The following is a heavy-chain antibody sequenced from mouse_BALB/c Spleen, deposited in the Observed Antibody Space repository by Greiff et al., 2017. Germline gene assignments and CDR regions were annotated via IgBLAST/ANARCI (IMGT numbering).Heavy chain of an antibody. V-gene: IGHV5-15*02. Sequence: EVNLVESGGGLVQPGGSLKLSCAASGFTFSDYGMAWVRQAPGKGPEWVAFISNLAYSIYYADTVTGRFTISRGNAKNTLYLEMSSLRSEDTAMYYCARDREGGYYFAYWGQGTTLTVSS. CDR1: GFTFSDYG. J-gene: IGHJ2*01. D-gene: IGHD3-3*01. CDR3: ARDREGGYYFAY. CDR2: ISNLAYSI.